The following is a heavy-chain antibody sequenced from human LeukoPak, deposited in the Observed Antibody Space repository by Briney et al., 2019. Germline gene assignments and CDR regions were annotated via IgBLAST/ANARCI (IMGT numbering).Heavy chain of an antibody. CDR3: AKSGYGSGSPINWFDP. CDR1: GFIFSNYA. V-gene: IGHV3-23*01. Sequence: GGSLRLSCAGSGFIFSNYAMSWVRQAPGKGLEWVSAISGSGGSTYYADSVKGRFTISRDNSKNTLYLQMNSLRAEDTAVYYCAKSGYGSGSPINWFDPWGQGTLVTVSS. D-gene: IGHD3-10*01. CDR2: ISGSGGST. J-gene: IGHJ5*02.